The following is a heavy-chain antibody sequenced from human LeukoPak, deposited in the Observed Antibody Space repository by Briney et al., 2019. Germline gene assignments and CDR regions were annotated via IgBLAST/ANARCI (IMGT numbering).Heavy chain of an antibody. D-gene: IGHD2-15*01. Sequence: ASVKVSCKASGYTFTSYGISWVRQAPGQGLEWMGWISAYNGNTNYAQKLQGRVTMTTDTSTSTAYMELRSLRSDDTAVYYCAREFCSGSSCSFGDYFDYWGQGTLVTVSS. CDR1: GYTFTSYG. CDR2: ISAYNGNT. J-gene: IGHJ4*02. V-gene: IGHV1-18*04. CDR3: AREFCSGSSCSFGDYFDY.